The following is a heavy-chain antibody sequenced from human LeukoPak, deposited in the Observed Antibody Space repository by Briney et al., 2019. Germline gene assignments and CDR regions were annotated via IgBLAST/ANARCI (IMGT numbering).Heavy chain of an antibody. J-gene: IGHJ3*02. D-gene: IGHD6-6*01. CDR3: AREWQLNAFDI. CDR2: LDGDSGRT. CDR1: GFNFSIYS. V-gene: IGHV3-74*01. Sequence: GGSLRLSCAASGFNFSIYSMNWVRQAPGKGLEWVSGLDGDSGRTYYADSVKGRFTVSRDNAKNTLYLQMNSLRAEDTAVYYCAREWQLNAFDIWGQGTMVTVSS.